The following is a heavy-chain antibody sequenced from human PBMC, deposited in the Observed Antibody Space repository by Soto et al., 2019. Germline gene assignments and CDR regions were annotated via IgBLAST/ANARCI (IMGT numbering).Heavy chain of an antibody. D-gene: IGHD3-22*01. Sequence: GESLKISCLGSGYSFSTYWIAWVRQTPGKGLEWMGIIYPGDSGTRYSPSFQGQVTISVDTSATTAYLQWSSLKASDTAMYYCARLHNYDDSGSSEGLDYWGQGTLVTVSS. V-gene: IGHV5-51*01. J-gene: IGHJ4*02. CDR1: GYSFSTYW. CDR3: ARLHNYDDSGSSEGLDY. CDR2: IYPGDSGT.